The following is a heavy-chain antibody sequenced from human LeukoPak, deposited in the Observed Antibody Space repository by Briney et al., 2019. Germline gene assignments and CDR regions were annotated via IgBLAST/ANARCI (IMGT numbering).Heavy chain of an antibody. CDR2: ISGSSVST. D-gene: IGHD6-13*01. V-gene: IGHV3-23*01. J-gene: IGHJ4*02. CDR3: AKDYLGIAPGGTDFDF. CDR1: GSTFSNYA. Sequence: LPGASLRLSCAASGSTFSNYAMSWVRQAPGKGLEWVSTISGSSVSTYYADSVKGRFSISRENSKNTLSLQMNSLRAEDTAVYYCAKDYLGIAPGGTDFDFWGQGTLVTVSS.